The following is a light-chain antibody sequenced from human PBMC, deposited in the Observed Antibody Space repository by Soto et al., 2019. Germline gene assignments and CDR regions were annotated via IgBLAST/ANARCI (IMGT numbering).Light chain of an antibody. CDR3: NSYTTSSSLYV. CDR1: SSDIGGYDH. Sequence: QSLLTQPASLSGCPGQPSTSPCTGTSSDIGGYDHVSWYQQHPGKAPKLMVYDVSNRPSGVSDRFSGSKSANTASLTISGLQAEDEADYYCNSYTTSSSLYVFGTGTKVPVL. J-gene: IGLJ1*01. CDR2: DVS. V-gene: IGLV2-14*01.